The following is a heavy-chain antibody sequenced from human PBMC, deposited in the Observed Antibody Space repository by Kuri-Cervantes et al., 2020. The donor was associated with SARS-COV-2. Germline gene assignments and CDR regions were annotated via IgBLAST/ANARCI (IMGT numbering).Heavy chain of an antibody. CDR3: AHSAMPRSWYLLWYYFDY. V-gene: IGHV2-70*12. CDR1: GFSLSTSGVG. D-gene: IGHD6-13*01. J-gene: IGHJ4*02. Sequence: GPTLVKPTQTLTLTCTFSGFSLSTSGVGVGWIRQPPGKALEWLALIDWDDDKYYSTSLKTRLTISKDTSKNQVVLTMTNMDPVDTATYYCAHSAMPRSWYLLWYYFDYWGQGTLVTVSS. CDR2: IDWDDDK.